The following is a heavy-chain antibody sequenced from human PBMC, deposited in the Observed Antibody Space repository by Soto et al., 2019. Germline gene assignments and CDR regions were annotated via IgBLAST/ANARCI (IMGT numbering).Heavy chain of an antibody. CDR2: IYYDGST. D-gene: IGHD1-20*01. CDR1: GGSITSKSNH. Sequence: SETRSPHSSGSGGSITSKSNHWAWFRQPPGRGLEWIGSIYYDGSTYYNPSLKYRATISADTSKNQFSLKVSSVTAADTAVYYCARPQTYNKYGESFYGVDVWGQGTTVTVSS. V-gene: IGHV4-39*01. CDR3: ARPQTYNKYGESFYGVDV. J-gene: IGHJ6*02.